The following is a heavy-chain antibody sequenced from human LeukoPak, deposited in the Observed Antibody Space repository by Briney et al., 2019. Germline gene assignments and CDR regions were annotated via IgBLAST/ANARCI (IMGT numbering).Heavy chain of an antibody. CDR1: GFTYSSYA. CDR2: ISGSGGST. CDR3: AKDPNSSSWYTLAGY. V-gene: IGHV3-23*01. J-gene: IGHJ4*02. Sequence: GGSLRLSCAASGFTYSSYAMSWVRQGPGKGLEWVSAISGSGGSTYYADSVKGRFTISRDNSKNTLYLQMNSLRAEDTAVYYCAKDPNSSSWYTLAGYWGQGTLVTVSS. D-gene: IGHD6-13*01.